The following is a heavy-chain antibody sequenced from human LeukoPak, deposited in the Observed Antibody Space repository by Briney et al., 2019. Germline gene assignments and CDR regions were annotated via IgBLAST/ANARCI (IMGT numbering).Heavy chain of an antibody. CDR3: ARSARYCTNGVCPTFYYYYMDV. Sequence: GGSLRLSCAASGFTFSSYAMHWVRQAPGKVLEYVSAISSNGGSTYYANSVKGRFTISRDNSKNTLYLQMGSLRAEDMAVYYCARSARYCTNGVCPTFYYYYMDVWGKGTTVTVSS. D-gene: IGHD2-8*01. V-gene: IGHV3-64*01. CDR1: GFTFSSYA. CDR2: ISSNGGST. J-gene: IGHJ6*03.